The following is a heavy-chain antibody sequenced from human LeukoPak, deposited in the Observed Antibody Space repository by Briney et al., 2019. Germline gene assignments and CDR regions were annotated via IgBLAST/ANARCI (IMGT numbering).Heavy chain of an antibody. CDR1: GFTFSDYY. Sequence: GGSLRLSCAASGFTFSDYYMSWIRQAPGKGLEWVSYISSSGSTIYYADSVKGRFTISRDNAKNSLYPQMNSLRAEDTAVYYCARTHYYDSRVFDYWGQGTLVTVSS. V-gene: IGHV3-11*01. D-gene: IGHD3-22*01. CDR2: ISSSGSTI. J-gene: IGHJ4*02. CDR3: ARTHYYDSRVFDY.